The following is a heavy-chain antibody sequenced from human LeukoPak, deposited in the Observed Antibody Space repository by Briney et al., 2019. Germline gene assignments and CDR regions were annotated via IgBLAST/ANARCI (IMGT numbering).Heavy chain of an antibody. J-gene: IGHJ4*02. V-gene: IGHV1-69*05. Sequence: ASVKVSCKASGGTFSSYAISWVRQAPGQGLELMGRIIPIFGTANYAQKFQGRVTITTDESTSTAYMELSSLRSEDTAVYYCAREGYSYGLEFPYYFDYWGQGTLVTVSS. D-gene: IGHD5-18*01. CDR1: GGTFSSYA. CDR3: AREGYSYGLEFPYYFDY. CDR2: IIPIFGTA.